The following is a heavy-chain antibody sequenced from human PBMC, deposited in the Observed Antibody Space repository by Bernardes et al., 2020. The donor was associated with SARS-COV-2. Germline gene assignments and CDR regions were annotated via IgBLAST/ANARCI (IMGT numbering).Heavy chain of an antibody. J-gene: IGHJ4*02. CDR1: GFTFSDYY. V-gene: IGHV3-11*06. CDR2: ISSSSSYT. D-gene: IGHD3-9*01. CDR3: ARPDFWGYDILTGYYRGHFDY. Sequence: SLRLSCAASGFTFSDYYMSWIRQAPGKGLEWVSYISSSSSYTNYADSVKGRFTISRDNAKNSLYLQMNSLRAEDTAVYYCARPDFWGYDILTGYYRGHFDYWGQGTLVTVSS.